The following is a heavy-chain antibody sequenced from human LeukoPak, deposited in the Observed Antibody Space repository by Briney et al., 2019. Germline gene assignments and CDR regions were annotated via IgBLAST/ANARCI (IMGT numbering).Heavy chain of an antibody. CDR2: LSGNGGST. CDR1: GFTYSSYT. CDR3: ASRGSGSYPHDY. J-gene: IGHJ4*02. Sequence: GGSLRLFCAASGFTYSSYTMSWVPQAPGKGLECVSALSGNGGSTYCADSVKGRFTIYRDNSKNTLYLQMNSLRAEDTAVYYCASRGSGSYPHDYWGQGTLVTVSS. V-gene: IGHV3-23*01. D-gene: IGHD3-10*01.